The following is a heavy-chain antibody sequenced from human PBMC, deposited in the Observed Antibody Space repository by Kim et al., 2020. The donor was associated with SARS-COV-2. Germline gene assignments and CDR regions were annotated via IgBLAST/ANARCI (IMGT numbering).Heavy chain of an antibody. CDR1: GFTFSSYW. V-gene: IGHV3-74*01. Sequence: GGSLRLSCAASGFTFSSYWMHWVRQAPGKGLVWVSRINSDGSSTSYADSVKGRFTISRDNAKNTLYLQMNSLRAEDAAVYYCARDFDVYYYDSSGPPGGYWGQGTLVTVSS. CDR2: INSDGSST. J-gene: IGHJ4*02. D-gene: IGHD3-22*01. CDR3: ARDFDVYYYDSSGPPGGY.